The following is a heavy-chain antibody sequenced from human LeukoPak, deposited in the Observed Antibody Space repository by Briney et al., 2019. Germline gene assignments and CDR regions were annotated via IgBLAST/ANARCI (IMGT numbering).Heavy chain of an antibody. D-gene: IGHD6-6*01. CDR2: IYPGDSNT. CDR3: ARLSNDYSSSSVDY. V-gene: IGHV5-51*01. J-gene: IGHJ4*02. Sequence: GESLKISCKGSGYSFTSYWIGWVRQMPGKGLEWMGIIYPGDSNTRYNPSFQGQVTISADKSITTAYLQWSSLKAADTAMYYCARLSNDYSSSSVDYWGQGTLVTVSS. CDR1: GYSFTSYW.